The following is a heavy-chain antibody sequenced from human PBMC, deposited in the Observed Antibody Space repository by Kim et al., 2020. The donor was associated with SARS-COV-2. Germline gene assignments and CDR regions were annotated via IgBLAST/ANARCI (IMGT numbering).Heavy chain of an antibody. J-gene: IGHJ6*02. V-gene: IGHV6-1*01. Sequence: EYAVSVKSRITINPDTSKNQFSLQLNSVTPEDTAVYYCARAGYYYYGMDVWGQGTTVTVSS. CDR3: ARAGYYYYGMDV.